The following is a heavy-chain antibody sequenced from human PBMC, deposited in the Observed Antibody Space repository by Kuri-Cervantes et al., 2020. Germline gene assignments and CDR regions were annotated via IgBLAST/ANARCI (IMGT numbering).Heavy chain of an antibody. CDR3: ARGDDVLRYLDWPYYFDS. Sequence: GESLKISCAASGFTFSSYSMNWVRQAPGKGLEWVSYISSSSNTKKYADSVKGRFTVSRDYAKNSLYLQMNSLRAEDTALYYCARGDDVLRYLDWPYYFDSWGQGTLVTVSS. CDR2: ISSSSNTK. J-gene: IGHJ4*02. D-gene: IGHD3-9*01. V-gene: IGHV3-48*01. CDR1: GFTFSSYS.